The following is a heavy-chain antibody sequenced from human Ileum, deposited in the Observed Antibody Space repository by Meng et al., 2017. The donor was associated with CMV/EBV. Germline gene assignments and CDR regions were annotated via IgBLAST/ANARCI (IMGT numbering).Heavy chain of an antibody. Sequence: QVPLVEAGGGMVQPGRFLRLSCAASGFSFATYAMHWVRQAPGKGLEWVAFISYDARNKNHAASVKGRFTISRDDSKNTLYLQMNSLRVEDTAIYYCARGVGEFLGWEMGYWGQGTLVTVSS. CDR3: ARGVGEFLGWEMGY. D-gene: IGHD1-26*01. J-gene: IGHJ4*02. CDR1: GFSFATYA. V-gene: IGHV3-30*04. CDR2: ISYDARNK.